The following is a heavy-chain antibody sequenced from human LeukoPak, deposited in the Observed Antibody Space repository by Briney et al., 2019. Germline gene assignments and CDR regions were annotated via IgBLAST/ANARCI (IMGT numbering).Heavy chain of an antibody. D-gene: IGHD1-26*01. J-gene: IGHJ4*02. Sequence: GGSLRLSCAASGYTFSSYWMNWVRQAPGKGLEWVANIKQDGTETHYVDSVKGRFTISRDNAKNSLYLQMNSLRAEDTAVYYCAKGGPNGSNYFDFWGQGTLVTLSS. CDR1: GYTFSSYW. V-gene: IGHV3-7*01. CDR3: AKGGPNGSNYFDF. CDR2: IKQDGTET.